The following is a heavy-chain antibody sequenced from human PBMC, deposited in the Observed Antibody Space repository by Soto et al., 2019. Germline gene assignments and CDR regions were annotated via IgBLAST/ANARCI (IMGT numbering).Heavy chain of an antibody. CDR1: GFSVNTGGVG. V-gene: IGHV2-5*02. J-gene: IGHJ6*02. CDR2: IYWDDDE. Sequence: ITLKESGPTLVKPTQTLTLTSTFSGFSVNTGGVGVGWVRQPRGKAMEWLALIYWDDDERYRPSLRSRLNITKDTINNQVVLTMTNMDPEDTATYYCVRNWRYYGGDYYYGMDAWGQGTTVTVSS. D-gene: IGHD3-10*01. CDR3: VRNWRYYGGDYYYGMDA.